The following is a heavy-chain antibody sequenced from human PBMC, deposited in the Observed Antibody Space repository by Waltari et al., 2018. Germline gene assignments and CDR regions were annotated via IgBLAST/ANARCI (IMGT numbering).Heavy chain of an antibody. CDR1: GFPFRSYS. CDR2: IKQDGSES. D-gene: IGHD6-19*01. J-gene: IGHJ4*02. CDR3: ARPYSSGWYINFDY. V-gene: IGHV3-7*01. Sequence: EVQLVASGGGLVQPGGSLRLSCTASGFPFRSYSMVWVRQAPGKGLEWVATIKQDGSESYYVDSVKGRFTFSRDNAKNSLYLQMNSLRAEDTAVYYCARPYSSGWYINFDYWGQGTLVTVSS.